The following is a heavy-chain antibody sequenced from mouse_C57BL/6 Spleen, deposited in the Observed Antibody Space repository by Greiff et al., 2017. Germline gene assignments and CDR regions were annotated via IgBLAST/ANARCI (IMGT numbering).Heavy chain of an antibody. CDR3: ERSPKYYGPYWYFDV. CDR2: ISNKANGSTT. CDR1: GFTFTDYY. J-gene: IGHJ1*03. D-gene: IGHD1-1*01. V-gene: IGHV7-3*01. Sequence: EVLLVESGGGLVQPGGSLSLSCAASGFTFTDYYMRWVRQPPGKALEWLGFISNKANGSTTEYSASVKGRFTISRDNYQSILYPQMKALRAEDSATYYGERSPKYYGPYWYFDVWGTGTTVTVSS.